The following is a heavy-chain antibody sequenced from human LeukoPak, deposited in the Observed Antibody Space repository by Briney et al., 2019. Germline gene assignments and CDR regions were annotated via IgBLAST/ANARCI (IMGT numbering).Heavy chain of an antibody. J-gene: IGHJ4*02. D-gene: IGHD6-19*01. CDR3: ARVTVAGTVGFDY. CDR1: SGSISSGGYS. Sequence: SQTLSLTCAVSSGSISSGGYSWSWIRQPPGKGLEWIGYIYHSGSTYYNPSLKSRVTISVDRSKNQFSLKLSSVTAADTAVYYCARVTVAGTVGFDYWGQGTLVTVSS. CDR2: IYHSGST. V-gene: IGHV4-30-2*01.